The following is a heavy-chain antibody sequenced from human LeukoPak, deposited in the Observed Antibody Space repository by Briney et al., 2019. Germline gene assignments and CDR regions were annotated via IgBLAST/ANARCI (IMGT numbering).Heavy chain of an antibody. D-gene: IGHD3-10*01. V-gene: IGHV3-23*01. CDR2: ISRLAGST. J-gene: IGHJ4*02. CDR1: GFTFSDYP. CDR3: AKDVRDYYGTGTLNFDS. Sequence: GGPLRLSCAASGFTFSDYPMSWVRQAPGKGLEWVSAISRLAGSTAYADSVNGRFTISRDNSQNTLLLQMNSLRVDDTAMYYCAKDVRDYYGTGTLNFDSWGQGTLVSVSS.